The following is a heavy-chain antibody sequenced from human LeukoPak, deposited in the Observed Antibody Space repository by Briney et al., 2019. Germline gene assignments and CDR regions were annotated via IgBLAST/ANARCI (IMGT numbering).Heavy chain of an antibody. V-gene: IGHV3-23*01. Sequence: PGGSLRLSCAASGFTFSSYAMSWVRQAPGRGLEWVSAISGSGDSTYYADSVKGRFTISRDNSKNTLYLQMNSLRAEDTAVYYCAKVDSSSWYRTLDYWGQGTQVTVSS. CDR1: GFTFSSYA. J-gene: IGHJ4*02. CDR3: AKVDSSSWYRTLDY. CDR2: ISGSGDST. D-gene: IGHD6-13*01.